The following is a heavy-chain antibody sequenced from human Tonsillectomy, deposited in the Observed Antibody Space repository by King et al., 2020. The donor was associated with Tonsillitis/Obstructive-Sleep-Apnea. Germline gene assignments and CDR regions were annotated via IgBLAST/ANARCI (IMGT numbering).Heavy chain of an antibody. V-gene: IGHV3-53*01. J-gene: IGHJ3*01. CDR1: GFSVSFNF. Sequence: VQPVESGGGLIQPGGSLRLSCAVSGFSVSFNFMNWVRQAPGKGLEWVSLISRGDKTYYADSVKGRFTISRDNSRNTLYLQMNSLRAEDTAVYYCARGESGDDAFDVWGLGTMVTVSS. CDR2: ISRGDKT. CDR3: ARGESGDDAFDV. D-gene: IGHD7-27*01.